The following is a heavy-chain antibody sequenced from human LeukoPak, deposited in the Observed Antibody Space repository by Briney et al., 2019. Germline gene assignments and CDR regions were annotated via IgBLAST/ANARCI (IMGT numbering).Heavy chain of an antibody. CDR3: TKDEYSGDCCDWYFDL. J-gene: IGHJ2*01. Sequence: GGSLRLSCEASGFTQNAMGWVRQAPGEGLEWVASISRSGGNSHYADSVKGRFTISRDNSKNTMYLQMDSLRAEDTALYYCTKDEYSGDCCDWYFDLWGRGTLVTVSS. D-gene: IGHD2-21*01. CDR2: ISRSGGNS. V-gene: IGHV3-23*01. CDR1: GFTQNA.